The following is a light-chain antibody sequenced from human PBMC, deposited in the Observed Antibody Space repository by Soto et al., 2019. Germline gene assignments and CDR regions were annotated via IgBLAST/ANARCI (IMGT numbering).Light chain of an antibody. Sequence: QSALTQPPSASGSPGQSVTISCTGTSSDVGGYNYVSWYQQHPGKAPKLMIYEVSKRPSGVPGRFSGSKSGNTASLTVSGLQAEDEDDYYCSSYAGSSNLGVFGGGTKLTVL. V-gene: IGLV2-8*01. J-gene: IGLJ2*01. CDR1: SSDVGGYNY. CDR2: EVS. CDR3: SSYAGSSNLGV.